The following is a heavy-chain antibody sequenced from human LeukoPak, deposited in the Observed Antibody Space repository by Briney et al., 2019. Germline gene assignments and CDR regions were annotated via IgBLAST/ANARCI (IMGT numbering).Heavy chain of an antibody. V-gene: IGHV5-51*01. CDR2: IYPGDSDT. CDR1: GYSFTNFW. D-gene: IGHD4-23*01. CDR3: ARRSYGGNSGYYYYGMDV. J-gene: IGHJ6*02. Sequence: GESLKISCKGSGYSFTNFWIGWVRQMPGKGLEWMGIIYPGDSDTRYSPSFQGQVTISADKSISTAYLQWSSLKASDTAMYYCARRSYGGNSGYYYYGMDVWGQGTTVTVSS.